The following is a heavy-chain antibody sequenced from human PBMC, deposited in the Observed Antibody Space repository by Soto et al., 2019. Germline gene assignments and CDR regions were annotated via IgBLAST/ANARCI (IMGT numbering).Heavy chain of an antibody. CDR1: GFTFSTSV. Sequence: QVQLVESGGGVVQPGGSLRLSCAASGFTFSTSVMHWVRQAPGTGLEWMAIISYGGVNKYYADSVKGRFTISRDISESTLYLQMNSLRTEDTAVYYCAREEFEDGRGHFDYWGQGTLVSVSS. CDR2: ISYGGVNK. J-gene: IGHJ4*02. V-gene: IGHV3-30-3*01. CDR3: AREEFEDGRGHFDY. D-gene: IGHD3-22*01.